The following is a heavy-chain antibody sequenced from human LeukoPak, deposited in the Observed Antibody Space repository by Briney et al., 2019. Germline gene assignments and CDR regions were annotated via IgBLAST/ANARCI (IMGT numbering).Heavy chain of an antibody. CDR3: ARGSMEWLPFDY. CDR2: INPNSGGT. V-gene: IGHV1-2*02. Sequence: ASVKVSCRTSGYSFTGYFTHWVRQAPGQGLEWMGWINPNSGGTKYAQKFQGRVTMTRDTSISTAYMELSSLRSDDRAVYYCARGSMEWLPFDYWGQGTLVTVSS. CDR1: GYSFTGYF. D-gene: IGHD5-12*01. J-gene: IGHJ4*02.